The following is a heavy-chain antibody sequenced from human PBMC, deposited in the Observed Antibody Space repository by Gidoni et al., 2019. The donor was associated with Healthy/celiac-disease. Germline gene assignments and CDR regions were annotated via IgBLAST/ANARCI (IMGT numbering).Heavy chain of an antibody. D-gene: IGHD5-12*01. V-gene: IGHV1-46*03. CDR3: ARADSTIKDYYYMDV. Sequence: QVQLVQSGAEVKKPGASVKVSCKASGYTSTSYYMHWVRQAPGQGLEWMGIINPSGGSTSYAQKFQGRVTMTRDTSTSTVYMELSSLRSEDTAVYYCARADSTIKDYYYMDVWGKGTTVTVSS. CDR1: GYTSTSYY. CDR2: INPSGGST. J-gene: IGHJ6*03.